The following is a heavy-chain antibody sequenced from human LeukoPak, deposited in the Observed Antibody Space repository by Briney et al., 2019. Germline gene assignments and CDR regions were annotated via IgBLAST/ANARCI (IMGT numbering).Heavy chain of an antibody. Sequence: HARGSLRLSCAASGFTFSSYAMSWVRQAPGKGLEWVSAISDSGGSTYYADSVKGRFTISRDNSKNTLYLQMNSLRAEDTAVYYCAKGAGQLWPQFDYWGQGTLVTVSS. CDR2: ISDSGGST. J-gene: IGHJ4*02. CDR1: GFTFSSYA. CDR3: AKGAGQLWPQFDY. V-gene: IGHV3-23*01. D-gene: IGHD5-18*01.